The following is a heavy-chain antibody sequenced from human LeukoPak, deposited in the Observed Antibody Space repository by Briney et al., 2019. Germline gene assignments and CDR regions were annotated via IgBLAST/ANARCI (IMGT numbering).Heavy chain of an antibody. CDR1: GFTFSSYS. Sequence: GGSLRLSCAASGFTFSSYSMNWVRQAPGKGLEWVSYICSSSSTIYYADSVKGRFTISRDNAKNSLYLQMNSLRAEDTAVYYCARDDKQLAGVDYWGQGTLVTVSS. D-gene: IGHD6-6*01. CDR3: ARDDKQLAGVDY. J-gene: IGHJ4*02. V-gene: IGHV3-48*01. CDR2: ICSSSSTI.